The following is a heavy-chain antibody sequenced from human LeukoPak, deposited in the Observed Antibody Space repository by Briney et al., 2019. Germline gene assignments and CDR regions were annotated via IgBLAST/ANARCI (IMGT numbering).Heavy chain of an antibody. D-gene: IGHD6-19*01. CDR1: GGSISSSSYY. Sequence: SETLSLTCTVSGGSISSSSYYWGWIRQPPGKGLEWIGSIYYSGSTYYNPSLKSRVTISVDTSKNQFSLKLSSVTAADTAVYYCARGINSSGWYQNEYFQHWGQGTLVTVSS. CDR2: IYYSGST. CDR3: ARGINSSGWYQNEYFQH. V-gene: IGHV4-39*07. J-gene: IGHJ1*01.